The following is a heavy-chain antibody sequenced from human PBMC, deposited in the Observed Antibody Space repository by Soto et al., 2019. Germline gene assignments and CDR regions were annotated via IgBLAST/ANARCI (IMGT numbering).Heavy chain of an antibody. CDR1: GFTVSSYA. CDR3: AKDRSYYDSSGYYYDYFDY. CDR2: ISGSGGST. D-gene: IGHD3-22*01. J-gene: IGHJ4*01. Sequence: GGALRVFSAAAGFTVSSYAMGWVRQAPGKGLEWVSAISGSGGSTYYADSVKGRFAISRDNSKNTLYLQMNSLRGEDTAVYYCAKDRSYYDSSGYYYDYFDY. V-gene: IGHV3-23*01.